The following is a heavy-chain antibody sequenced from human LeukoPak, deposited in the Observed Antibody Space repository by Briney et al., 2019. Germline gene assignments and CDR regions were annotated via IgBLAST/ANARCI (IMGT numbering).Heavy chain of an antibody. CDR3: ARPNWGGDWYFDL. V-gene: IGHV4-34*01. CDR1: GGFSSSYY. Sequence: SETLSLTCGVDGGFSSSYYWTWIRQPPGKGLEWIGEINHGGNTIYNPSFKTRVTLPVDTSKRQISLNLTSVTAADTAVYYCARPNWGGDWYFDLWGRGTLVTVSS. J-gene: IGHJ2*01. CDR2: INHGGNT. D-gene: IGHD7-27*01.